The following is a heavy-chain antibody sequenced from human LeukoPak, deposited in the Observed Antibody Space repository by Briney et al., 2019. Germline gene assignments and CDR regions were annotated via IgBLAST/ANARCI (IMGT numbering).Heavy chain of an antibody. Sequence: GGSLRLSCAASGFTFSSYSMNWVRQAPGKGLEWVSSISSSSSYIYYADSVKGRFTISRDNAKSSLYLQMNSLRAEDTAVYYCARDGVAAAATAPFDYWGQGTLVTVSS. V-gene: IGHV3-21*01. CDR3: ARDGVAAAATAPFDY. CDR2: ISSSSSYI. CDR1: GFTFSSYS. D-gene: IGHD6-13*01. J-gene: IGHJ4*02.